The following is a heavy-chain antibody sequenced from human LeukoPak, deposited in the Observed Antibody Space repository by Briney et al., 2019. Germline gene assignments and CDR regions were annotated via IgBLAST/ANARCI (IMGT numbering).Heavy chain of an antibody. J-gene: IGHJ4*02. CDR1: GGSISSSSYY. V-gene: IGHV4-39*07. Sequence: SETLSLTCTVSGGSISSSSYYWGWIRQPPGKGLEWIGSIYYSGSTYYNPSLKSRVTISVDTSKNQFSLKLSSVTAADTAVYYCARSAVAYYFDYWGQGTLVTVSS. CDR2: IYYSGST. D-gene: IGHD4-23*01. CDR3: ARSAVAYYFDY.